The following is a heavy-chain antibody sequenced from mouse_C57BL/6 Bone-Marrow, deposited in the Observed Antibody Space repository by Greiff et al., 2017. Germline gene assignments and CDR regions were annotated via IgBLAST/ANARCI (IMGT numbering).Heavy chain of an antibody. CDR2: INPYNGGT. V-gene: IGHV1-19*01. CDR3: ARSLLFMDY. Sequence: EVQLQQSGPVLVKPGASVKMSCKASGYTFTDYYMNWVKQSHGKSLEWIGVINPYNGGTSYNQKFKGKATLTVDKSSSTAYMELNSLTSEDSAVYYCARSLLFMDYWGQGTSVTVSS. CDR1: GYTFTDYY. J-gene: IGHJ4*01. D-gene: IGHD1-1*01.